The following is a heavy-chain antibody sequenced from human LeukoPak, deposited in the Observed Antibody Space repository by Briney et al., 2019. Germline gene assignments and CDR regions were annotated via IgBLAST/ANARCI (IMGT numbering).Heavy chain of an antibody. V-gene: IGHV4-38-2*01. J-gene: IGHJ6*03. CDR3: ARGVVVSPAPLYYMDV. CDR2: IYHSGST. D-gene: IGHD2-15*01. CDR1: GYSINSGCY. Sequence: SEALSLTCAVSGYSINSGCYWGWIRQPPGRGLEWIGSIYHSGSTYYNPSLKSRVTMSVDTSKNQFSLKLSSVTAADTAVYYCARGVVVSPAPLYYMDVWGKGATATVPS.